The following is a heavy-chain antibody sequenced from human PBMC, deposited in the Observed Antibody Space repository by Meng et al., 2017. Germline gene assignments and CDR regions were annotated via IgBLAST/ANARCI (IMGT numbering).Heavy chain of an antibody. J-gene: IGHJ5*02. CDR3: ARRRGGSSDWFDP. V-gene: IGHV4-4*02. Sequence: QVPLQESGPGLVKPSGTLSLTCAVSGGSISSSNWWSWVRQPPGKGLEWIGEINHSGSTNYNPSLKSRVTISVDTSKNQFSLKLSSVTAADTAVYYCARRRGGSSDWFDPWGQGTLVTVSS. D-gene: IGHD6-6*01. CDR2: INHSGST. CDR1: GGSISSSNW.